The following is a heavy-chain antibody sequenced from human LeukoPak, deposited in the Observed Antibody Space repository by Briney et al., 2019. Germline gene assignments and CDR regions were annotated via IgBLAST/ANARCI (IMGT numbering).Heavy chain of an antibody. J-gene: IGHJ4*02. CDR2: INHSGST. CDR3: ARSGPGAHGTGTDY. D-gene: IGHD1-1*01. CDR1: GGSISSSSYY. V-gene: IGHV4-39*07. Sequence: SETLSLTCTVSGGSISSSSYYWSWIRQPPGKGLEWIGEINHSGSTNYNPSLKSRVTISVDTSKNQFSLKLSSVTAADTAVYYCARSGPGAHGTGTDYWGQGTLVTVSS.